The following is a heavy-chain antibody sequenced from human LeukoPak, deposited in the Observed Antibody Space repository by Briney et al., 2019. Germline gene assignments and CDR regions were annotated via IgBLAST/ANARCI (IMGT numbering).Heavy chain of an antibody. V-gene: IGHV3-23*01. CDR1: GFTFSSYA. CDR3: AKAYYYYYYMDV. Sequence: GGSLRLSCAASGFTFSSYAMSWVRQAPGKGLEWVSAISGSGGSTYYADSVKGRFAISRDNSKNTLYLQMNSLRAEDTAVYYCAKAYYYYYYMDVWGKETTVTISS. J-gene: IGHJ6*03. CDR2: ISGSGGST.